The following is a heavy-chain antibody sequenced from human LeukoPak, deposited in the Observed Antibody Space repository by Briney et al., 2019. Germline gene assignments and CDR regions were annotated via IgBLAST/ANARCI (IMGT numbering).Heavy chain of an antibody. CDR1: GYSFTSYW. J-gene: IGHJ3*02. V-gene: IGHV5-51*01. CDR2: IYPGDSDT. Sequence: GESLKISCKGSGYSFTSYWIGWVRQMPGKGLEWTGIIYPGDSDTRYSPSFQGQVTISADKSISTAYLQWSSLKASDTAMYYCARQKGFNTFGGVIAFWHAFDIWGQGTMVTVSS. CDR3: ARQKGFNTFGGVIAFWHAFDI. D-gene: IGHD3-16*02.